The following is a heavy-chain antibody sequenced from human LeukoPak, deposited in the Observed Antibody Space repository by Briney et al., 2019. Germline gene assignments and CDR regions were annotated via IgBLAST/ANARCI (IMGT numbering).Heavy chain of an antibody. Sequence: SETLSLTCTVSGGSISSYYWSWIRQPPGKGLEWIGYIYYSGSTNYNPSLKSRVTISVDTSKNQFSLKLSSVTAADTALYYCARSELSCSGGSCPTRYAFDIWGQGTVVTASS. J-gene: IGHJ3*02. D-gene: IGHD2-15*01. CDR3: ARSELSCSGGSCPTRYAFDI. CDR1: GGSISSYY. CDR2: IYYSGST. V-gene: IGHV4-59*08.